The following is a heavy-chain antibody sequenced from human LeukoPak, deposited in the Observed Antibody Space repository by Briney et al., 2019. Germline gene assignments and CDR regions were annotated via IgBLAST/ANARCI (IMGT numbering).Heavy chain of an antibody. CDR2: IIPILGIA. CDR1: GGTFSSYA. Sequence: SVKVSCKASGGTFSSYAISWVRQAPGQGLEWMGRIIPILGIANYAQKFQGRVTITADKSTSTAYMELSSLRSEDTAVYYCARDYDILTGGDPWGQGTLVTVSS. V-gene: IGHV1-69*04. D-gene: IGHD3-9*01. J-gene: IGHJ5*02. CDR3: ARDYDILTGGDP.